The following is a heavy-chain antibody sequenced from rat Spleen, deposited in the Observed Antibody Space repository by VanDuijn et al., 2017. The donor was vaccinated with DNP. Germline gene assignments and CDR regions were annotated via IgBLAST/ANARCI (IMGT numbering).Heavy chain of an antibody. V-gene: IGHV3-1*01. CDR2: ISYSGST. Sequence: EVQLQESGPGLVKPSQSLSLTCSVTGYSITSNYWGWIRKFPGNKMEWIGHISYSGSTSYNPSLKSRISITRDTSKNQFFLQLNSVTTEYTVTYYCARYSENNYGMDVWGQVTSVTVSS. D-gene: IGHD3-7*01. J-gene: IGHJ4*01. CDR3: ARYSENNYGMDV. CDR1: GYSITSNY.